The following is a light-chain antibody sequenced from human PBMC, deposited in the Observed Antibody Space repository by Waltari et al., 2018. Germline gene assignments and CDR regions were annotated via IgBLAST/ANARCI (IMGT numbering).Light chain of an antibody. V-gene: IGLV2-14*01. Sequence: QSALTPPASVSGSPGQAILISCTGTGRDVGGYDYVSWDQQYPGKAPRLIIYDVYNRPSGVSNRFSGSKSDNTASLTISGLQAEDESVYYCSSYTSSGVVFGGGTKLTVL. CDR3: SSYTSSGVV. CDR1: GRDVGGYDY. J-gene: IGLJ2*01. CDR2: DVY.